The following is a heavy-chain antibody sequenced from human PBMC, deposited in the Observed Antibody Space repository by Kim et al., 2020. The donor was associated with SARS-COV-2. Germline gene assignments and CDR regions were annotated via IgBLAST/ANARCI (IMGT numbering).Heavy chain of an antibody. CDR2: ISSSSSYI. D-gene: IGHD2-2*01. J-gene: IGHJ6*02. CDR1: GFTFSSYS. V-gene: IGHV3-21*01. CDR3: AREVNIVVVPAGIYDDYYYYGMDV. Sequence: GGSLRLSCAASGFTFSSYSMNWVRQAPGKGLEWVSSISSSSSYIYYADSVKGRFTISRDNAKNSLYLQMNSLRAEDTAVYYCAREVNIVVVPAGIYDDYYYYGMDVWGQGTTVTVSS.